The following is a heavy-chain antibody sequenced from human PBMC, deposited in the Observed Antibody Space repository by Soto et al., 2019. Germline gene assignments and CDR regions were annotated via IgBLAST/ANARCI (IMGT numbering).Heavy chain of an antibody. D-gene: IGHD2-15*01. J-gene: IGHJ3*02. V-gene: IGHV3-33*01. Sequence: QVQLVESGGGVVQPGRSLRLSCAASEFTFSNFGMRWVRQAPGKGLEWVAVIYYDGSNEYYADSVKGRFTISRDNSKNTLYLQMNSLRAEDTAVYYCARVDVVVAADAFDIWGQGTMVTVSS. CDR3: ARVDVVVAADAFDI. CDR1: EFTFSNFG. CDR2: IYYDGSNE.